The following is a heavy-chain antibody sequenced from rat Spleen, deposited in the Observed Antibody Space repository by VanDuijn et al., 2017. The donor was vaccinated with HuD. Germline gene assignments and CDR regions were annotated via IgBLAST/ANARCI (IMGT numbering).Heavy chain of an antibody. D-gene: IGHD2-1*01. Sequence: EVQLVESGGGLVQPGRSLKLSCVASGFTFNNYWMTWIRQSPGKGLEWVASITNIAGRTHYPDSVKGRFTISRDNAKSTLYLQMNSLRSEDTAAYYCARTTYDYFDYWGQGVMVTVSS. J-gene: IGHJ2*01. CDR1: GFTFNNYW. CDR2: ITNIAGRT. V-gene: IGHV5-31*01. CDR3: ARTTYDYFDY.